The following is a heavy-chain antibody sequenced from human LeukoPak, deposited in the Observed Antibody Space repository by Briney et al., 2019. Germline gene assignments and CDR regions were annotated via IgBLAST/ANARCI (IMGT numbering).Heavy chain of an antibody. J-gene: IGHJ6*02. Sequence: PSETLSLTCTVSGYSISSGYYWSWIRQPPGKGLEWIGYFSYSGSTNYNPSLKSRVTISVDRSKNQFSLKLSSVTAADTAVYYCARSDYYGSGRGSFDVWGQGATVSVSS. CDR3: ARSDYYGSGRGSFDV. D-gene: IGHD3-10*01. CDR1: GYSISSGYY. CDR2: FSYSGST. V-gene: IGHV4-38-2*02.